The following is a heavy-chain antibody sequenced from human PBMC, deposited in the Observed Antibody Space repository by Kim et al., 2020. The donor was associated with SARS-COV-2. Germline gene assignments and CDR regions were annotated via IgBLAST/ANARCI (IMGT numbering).Heavy chain of an antibody. J-gene: IGHJ4*02. D-gene: IGHD4-17*01. CDR3: AKAGMATVTPYYFDY. CDR2: ISGSGGST. V-gene: IGHV3-23*01. Sequence: GGSLRLSCAASGFTFSSYAMSWVRQAPGKGLEWVSAISGSGGSTYYADSVKGRFTISRDNSKNTLYLQMNSLRAEDTAVYYCAKAGMATVTPYYFDYWGQGTLVTVSS. CDR1: GFTFSSYA.